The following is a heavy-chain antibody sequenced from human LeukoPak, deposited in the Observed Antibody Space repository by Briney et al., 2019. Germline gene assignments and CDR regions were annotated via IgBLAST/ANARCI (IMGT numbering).Heavy chain of an antibody. V-gene: IGHV4-38-2*02. Sequence: SSETLSLICTVSGYSISSGYYWGWIRQPPGKGLEWIGSIYHSGSTYYNPSLKSRVTISVDTSKNQFSLKLSSVTAADTAVYYCARGGGSSGFWDYWGQGTLVTVSS. CDR1: GYSISSGYY. D-gene: IGHD6-19*01. CDR3: ARGGGSSGFWDY. J-gene: IGHJ4*02. CDR2: IYHSGST.